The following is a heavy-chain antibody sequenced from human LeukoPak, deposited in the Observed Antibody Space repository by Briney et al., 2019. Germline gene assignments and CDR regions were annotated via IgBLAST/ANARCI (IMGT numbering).Heavy chain of an antibody. Sequence: GGSLRLSCAASGFTFSSYAMPWVRRAPGKGLAWVAVISYDGSNKYYADSVKGRFTISRDNSKNTLYLQMNSLRAEDTAVYYCARDLGTNYFDYWGQGTLVTVSS. V-gene: IGHV3-30-3*01. CDR3: ARDLGTNYFDY. J-gene: IGHJ4*02. D-gene: IGHD5-12*01. CDR1: GFTFSSYA. CDR2: ISYDGSNK.